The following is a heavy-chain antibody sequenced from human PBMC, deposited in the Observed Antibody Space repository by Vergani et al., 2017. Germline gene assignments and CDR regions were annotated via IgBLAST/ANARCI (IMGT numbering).Heavy chain of an antibody. CDR2: ISGSGGST. J-gene: IGHJ4*02. CDR3: AKDLYYDSSGENDY. D-gene: IGHD3-22*01. V-gene: IGHV3-23*01. CDR1: GFTFRSYA. Sequence: EVQLLESGGGLVQPGGSLRLSCAASGFTFRSYAMSWVRRAPGKGLEWVSAISGSGGSTYYADSVKGRFTISRDNSKNTLYLQMNSLRAEDTAVYYCAKDLYYDSSGENDYWGQGTLVTVSS.